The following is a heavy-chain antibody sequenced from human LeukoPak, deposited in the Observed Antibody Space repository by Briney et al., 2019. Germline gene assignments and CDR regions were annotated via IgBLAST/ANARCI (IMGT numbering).Heavy chain of an antibody. CDR2: MYYTGSS. Sequence: PSETLSLTRTVSGGSINSYYWSWIRQPPGKGLEWIGYMYYTGSSNYNPSLKSRVTISVDTSKNQFSLKLSSVTAADTAVYYCAKLIQWSDTFDIWGQGTMVTVSS. D-gene: IGHD2-15*01. J-gene: IGHJ3*02. CDR3: AKLIQWSDTFDI. CDR1: GGSINSYY. V-gene: IGHV4-59*08.